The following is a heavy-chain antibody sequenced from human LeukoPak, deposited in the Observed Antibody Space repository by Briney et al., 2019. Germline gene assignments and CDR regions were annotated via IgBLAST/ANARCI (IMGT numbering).Heavy chain of an antibody. CDR3: ARQVGYSGTYFFDY. CDR1: GYSFTTYW. CDR2: IYPGDSDT. J-gene: IGHJ4*02. D-gene: IGHD5-12*01. V-gene: IGHV5-51*01. Sequence: GESLKISCKASGYSFTTYWIGWVRQMPGKGLEWMGIIYPGDSDTRYSPSFQGQVTISADKSISTAYLQWNSLKASDTAMYYCARQVGYSGTYFFDYWGQGTLITVSS.